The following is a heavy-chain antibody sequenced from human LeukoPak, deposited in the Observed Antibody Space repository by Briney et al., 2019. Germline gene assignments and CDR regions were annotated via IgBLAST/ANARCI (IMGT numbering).Heavy chain of an antibody. Sequence: GASVKVSCKASGYTFTSYGISWVRQAPGQGLEWMGWISAYNGNTNYAQKLQGRVTMTTDTSTSTAYMELRSLRSDDTAVYCCARVSYWQVVPSAIRGFHAWGQGTLVTVSS. CDR2: ISAYNGNT. J-gene: IGHJ5*02. D-gene: IGHD2-2*01. CDR3: ARVSYWQVVPSAIRGFHA. V-gene: IGHV1-18*01. CDR1: GYTFTSYG.